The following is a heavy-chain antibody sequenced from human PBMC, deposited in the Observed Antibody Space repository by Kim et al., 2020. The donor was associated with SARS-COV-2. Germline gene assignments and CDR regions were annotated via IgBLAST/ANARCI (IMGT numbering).Heavy chain of an antibody. J-gene: IGHJ4*02. V-gene: IGHV4-31*03. Sequence: SETLSLTCTVSGGSISSGGYYWSWIRQHPGKGLEWIGYIYYSGSTYYNPSLKSRVTISVDTSKNQFSLKLSSVTAADTAVYYCANIRGGRVDYWGQGTLVTVSS. CDR1: GGSISSGGYY. D-gene: IGHD3-10*01. CDR3: ANIRGGRVDY. CDR2: IYYSGST.